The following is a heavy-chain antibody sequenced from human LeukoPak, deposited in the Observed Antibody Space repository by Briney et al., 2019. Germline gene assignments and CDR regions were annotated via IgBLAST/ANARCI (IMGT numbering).Heavy chain of an antibody. CDR1: GGTFSSYA. CDR2: IIPIFGTA. V-gene: IGHV1-69*01. J-gene: IGHJ4*02. CDR3: ARAGIGTQLDDY. D-gene: IGHD6-6*01. Sequence: ASVKVSCKASGGTFSSYAISWVRQAPGQGLGWMGGIIPIFGTANYAQKFQGRVTITADESTSTAYMELSSLRSEDTAVYYCARAGIGTQLDDYWGQGTLVTVSS.